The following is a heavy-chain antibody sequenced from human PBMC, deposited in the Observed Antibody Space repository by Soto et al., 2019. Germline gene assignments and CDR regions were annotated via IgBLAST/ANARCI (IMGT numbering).Heavy chain of an antibody. D-gene: IGHD1-26*01. Sequence: PGGSXRLSCSASGFIFSESTIYWVRQVPGKGLEAISAVSTSGRSTYYADSVKDRFTISRDNSKNTLFLQMGSLRPEDTAIYYCVKQANGLEGGAFDYWGQGTQVTVSS. J-gene: IGHJ4*02. CDR2: VSTSGRST. V-gene: IGHV3-64D*06. CDR3: VKQANGLEGGAFDY. CDR1: GFIFSEST.